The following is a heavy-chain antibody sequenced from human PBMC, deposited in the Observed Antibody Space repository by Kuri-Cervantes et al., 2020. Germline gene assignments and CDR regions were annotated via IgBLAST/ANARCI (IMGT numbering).Heavy chain of an antibody. J-gene: IGHJ6*02. CDR2: ISYDGSNK. D-gene: IGHD3-22*01. V-gene: IGHV3-30*18. CDR3: AKALYDSSGFYYYYCGMDV. CDR1: GFTFSSYG. Sequence: GGSLRLSCAASGFTFSSYGMHWVRQAPGKGLEWVAVISYDGSNKYYADSVKGRFTISRDNSKNTLYLQMNSLRAEDTAVYYCAKALYDSSGFYYYYCGMDVWGQGTTVTVSS.